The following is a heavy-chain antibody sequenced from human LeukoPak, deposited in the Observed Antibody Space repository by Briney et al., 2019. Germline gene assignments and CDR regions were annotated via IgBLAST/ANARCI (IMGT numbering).Heavy chain of an antibody. CDR3: ARVMVVVTAKHNWFDP. CDR1: GYSISSGYY. D-gene: IGHD2-21*02. J-gene: IGHJ5*02. V-gene: IGHV4-38-2*01. CDR2: IYHSGST. Sequence: SETLSLTCAVSGYSISSGYYWGWIRQPPGKGLEWIGSIYHSGSTYYNPSLKSRVTISVDTSKNQFSLKLSSVTAADTAVYYCARVMVVVTAKHNWFDPWGQGTLVTVSS.